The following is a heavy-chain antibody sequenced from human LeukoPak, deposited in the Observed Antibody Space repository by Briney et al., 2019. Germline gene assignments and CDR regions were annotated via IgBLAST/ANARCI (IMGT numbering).Heavy chain of an antibody. CDR2: ILYDGSNE. J-gene: IGHJ4*02. CDR1: GFTFSHYA. Sequence: PGGSPRLSCVASGFTFSHYAIHWVRQAPGKGLEWVALILYDGSNEYYADSVKGRFSISRDNSKNTLYLQMNSLRAEDTAVYYCARDESYCSSDTCYSTDYLDYWGQGTLVTVSS. CDR3: ARDESYCSSDTCYSTDYLDY. D-gene: IGHD2-15*01. V-gene: IGHV3-30-3*01.